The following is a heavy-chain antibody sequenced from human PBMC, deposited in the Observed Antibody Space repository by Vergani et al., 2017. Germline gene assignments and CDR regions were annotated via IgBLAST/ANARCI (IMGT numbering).Heavy chain of an antibody. D-gene: IGHD2-15*01. CDR2: ISAYNGNT. CDR3: ARDIVVVVAATPADAFDI. CDR1: GYTFTSYG. Sequence: QVQLVQSGAEVKKPGASVKVSCKASGYTFTSYGISWVRQAPGQGLEWMGWISAYNGNTNYAQKLQGRVTMTTDTSTSTAYMELRSLRSDDTAVYYCARDIVVVVAATPADAFDIWGQGTMVTVSS. J-gene: IGHJ3*02. V-gene: IGHV1-18*01.